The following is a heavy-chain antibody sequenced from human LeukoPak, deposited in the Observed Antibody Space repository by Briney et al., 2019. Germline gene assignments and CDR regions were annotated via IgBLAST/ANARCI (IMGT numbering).Heavy chain of an antibody. Sequence: SETLSLTCTVSGGSISSSSYYWGWIRQPPGKGLEWIGSLNYSGSTYYNPSLKSRVTISVDTSKNQFSLKLGSVTAADTAVYYCARRSSSWNAFDIWGRGTMVTVSS. CDR1: GGSISSSSYY. CDR2: LNYSGST. D-gene: IGHD6-6*01. V-gene: IGHV4-39*01. CDR3: ARRSSSWNAFDI. J-gene: IGHJ3*02.